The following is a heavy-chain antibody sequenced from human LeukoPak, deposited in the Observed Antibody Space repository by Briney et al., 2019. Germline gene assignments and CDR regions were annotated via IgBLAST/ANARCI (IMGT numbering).Heavy chain of an antibody. CDR2: ISAYNGNT. Sequence: ASVKVSCKASGYTFTSYGIGWVRRAPGQGLEWMGWISAYNGNTNYAQKLQGRVTMTTDTSTSTAYMNLRSLRSDDTAVYYCAREVPYDSSFYYQPFDYWGQGTLVTVSS. CDR1: GYTFTSYG. D-gene: IGHD3-22*01. V-gene: IGHV1-18*01. J-gene: IGHJ4*02. CDR3: AREVPYDSSFYYQPFDY.